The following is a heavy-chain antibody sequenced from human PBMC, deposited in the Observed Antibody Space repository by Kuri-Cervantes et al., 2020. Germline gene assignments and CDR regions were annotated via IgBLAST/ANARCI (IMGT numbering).Heavy chain of an antibody. CDR3: ARGPVVYEFDP. Sequence: GSLRLSCTVSGSSFSSYYWSWIRQPPGKGLGWIGYISYSGSTNYNPSLKSRVTISVDTSKNQFSLKLSSVTAADTAVYYCARGPVVYEFDPWGQGTLVTVSS. D-gene: IGHD2-8*01. CDR2: ISYSGST. J-gene: IGHJ5*02. CDR1: GSSFSSYY. V-gene: IGHV4-59*01.